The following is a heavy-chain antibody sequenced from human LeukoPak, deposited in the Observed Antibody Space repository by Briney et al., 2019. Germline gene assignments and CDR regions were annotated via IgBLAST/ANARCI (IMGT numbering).Heavy chain of an antibody. J-gene: IGHJ3*02. CDR2: ISSSSSYI. Sequence: GGSLRLSCAASGFTFSSYGMNWVRQAPGKGLEWVSSISSSSSYIYYADSVKGRFTISRDNAKNSLYLQMNSLRAEDTAVYYCAREGGYDILTGYSDDAFDIWGQGTMVTVSS. V-gene: IGHV3-21*01. CDR3: AREGGYDILTGYSDDAFDI. CDR1: GFTFSSYG. D-gene: IGHD3-9*01.